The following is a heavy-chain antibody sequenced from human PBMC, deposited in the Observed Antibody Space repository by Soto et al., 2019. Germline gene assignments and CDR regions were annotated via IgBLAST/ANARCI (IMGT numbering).Heavy chain of an antibody. V-gene: IGHV3-48*02. CDR1: GFSFSNYN. CDR3: ARDAFDYDTTGYHCDY. D-gene: IGHD3-22*01. Sequence: EVQLVESGGGLVQPGGSLRLTCAASGFSFSNYNMNWVRQAPGKGLEWVSYISKSSDTIYYADSVRGRSSISRDNGKNSLYLQMDSLRDEDTAVYYCARDAFDYDTTGYHCDYWGQGTLVTVSS. CDR2: ISKSSDTI. J-gene: IGHJ4*02.